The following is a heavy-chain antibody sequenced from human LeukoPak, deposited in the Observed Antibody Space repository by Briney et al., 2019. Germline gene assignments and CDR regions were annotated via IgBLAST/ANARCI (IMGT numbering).Heavy chain of an antibody. Sequence: SETLSLTCAVSGYSISSSNWWGWVRQPPGKGLEWIGYIYYSGSTDYNPSLKSRVTMSVDTSKNQFSLTLSSVTAADTAIYYCARRATSGNYQMLHFDSWGQGILVTVSS. CDR2: IYYSGST. CDR1: GYSISSSNW. J-gene: IGHJ4*02. V-gene: IGHV4-28*01. D-gene: IGHD1-7*01. CDR3: ARRATSGNYQMLHFDS.